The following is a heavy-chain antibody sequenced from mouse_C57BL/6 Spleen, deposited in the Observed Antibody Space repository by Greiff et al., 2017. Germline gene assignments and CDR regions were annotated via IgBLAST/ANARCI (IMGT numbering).Heavy chain of an antibody. D-gene: IGHD2-3*01. CDR1: GYTFTDYN. J-gene: IGHJ3*01. CDR3: ARPDGYYSWFAY. Sequence: EVQLQQSGPELVKPGASVKIPCKASGYTFTDYNMDWVKQSHGKSLEWIGDINPNNGGTIYNQKFKGKATLTVDKSSSTAYMELRSLTSEDTAVYYCARPDGYYSWFAYWGQGTLVTVSA. V-gene: IGHV1-18*01. CDR2: INPNNGGT.